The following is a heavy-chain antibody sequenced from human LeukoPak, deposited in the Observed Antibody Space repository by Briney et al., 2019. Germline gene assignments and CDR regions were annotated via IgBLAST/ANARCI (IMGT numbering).Heavy chain of an antibody. CDR2: INSDGSAT. J-gene: IGHJ4*02. CDR3: ARDPNFGY. Sequence: GGSLRLSCAASGFTFGSPWMHWVRQAPGKGLVWVSRINSDGSATAYADSVKGRFTISRDNAKNSLYLQMNSLRAGDTAVYYCARDPNFGYWGQGTLVTVSS. CDR1: GFTFGSPW. V-gene: IGHV3-74*01.